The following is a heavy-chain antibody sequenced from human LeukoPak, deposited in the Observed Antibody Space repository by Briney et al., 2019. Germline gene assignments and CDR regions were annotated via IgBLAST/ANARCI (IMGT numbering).Heavy chain of an antibody. J-gene: IGHJ4*02. CDR1: GFTFSSYS. V-gene: IGHV3-48*01. Sequence: GGSLRLSCAASGFTFSSYSMNWVRQAPGKGLEWVSYISSSSSSIYYADSVKGRSTISRDNAKNSLYLQMNSLRAEDTAVYYCAREPMVRGVIVPDYWGQGTLVTVSS. CDR3: AREPMVRGVIVPDY. D-gene: IGHD3-10*01. CDR2: ISSSSSSI.